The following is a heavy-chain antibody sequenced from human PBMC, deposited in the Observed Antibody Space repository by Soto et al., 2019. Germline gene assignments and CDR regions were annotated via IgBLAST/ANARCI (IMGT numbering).Heavy chain of an antibody. CDR1: GGSFSGYY. Sequence: LSLTCAVYGGSFSGYYWSWIRQPPGKGLEWIGEINHSGSTNYNPSLKSRVTISVDTSKNQFSLKLSSVTAADTAVYYRARGDNRRYYYYGMDVWGQGTTVTVSS. CDR2: INHSGST. CDR3: ARGDNRRYYYYGMDV. V-gene: IGHV4-34*01. D-gene: IGHD1-20*01. J-gene: IGHJ6*02.